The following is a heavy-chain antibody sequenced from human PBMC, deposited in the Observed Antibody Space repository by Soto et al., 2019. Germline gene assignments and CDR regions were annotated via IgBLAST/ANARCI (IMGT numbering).Heavy chain of an antibody. D-gene: IGHD3-10*01. CDR1: GGTFSSYA. CDR3: SSGKRGFGELFPPHYYYYGMDV. J-gene: IGHJ6*02. Sequence: QVQLVQSGAEVKKPGSSVKVSCKASGGTFSSYAISWVRQAPGQGLEWMGGIIPIFGTANYAQKFQGRVTIPADDSTSKAYMELSSLRSEDTAVYYCSSGKRGFGELFPPHYYYYGMDVWGQGTTVTVSS. CDR2: IIPIFGTA. V-gene: IGHV1-69*01.